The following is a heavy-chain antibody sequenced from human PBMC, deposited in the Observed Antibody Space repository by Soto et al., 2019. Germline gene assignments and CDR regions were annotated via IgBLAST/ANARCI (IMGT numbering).Heavy chain of an antibody. Sequence: QVQLVQSGAEVKKPGSSVKVSCKASGGTFSSYSINWVRQDPGQGLEWMGEIIPIFGTANYAQKFQGRVTITADEYTSTAYMELSSLRSEDTAVYYCARDGGRHSGGIDYWGQGPLVTVSS. D-gene: IGHD1-26*01. CDR1: GGTFSSYS. V-gene: IGHV1-69*01. CDR2: IIPIFGTA. CDR3: ARDGGRHSGGIDY. J-gene: IGHJ4*02.